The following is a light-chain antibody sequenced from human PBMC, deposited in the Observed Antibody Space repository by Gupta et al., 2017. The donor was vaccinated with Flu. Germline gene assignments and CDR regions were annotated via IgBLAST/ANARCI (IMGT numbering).Light chain of an antibody. V-gene: IGKV4-1*01. CDR1: QSLLYNSTNKNY. J-gene: IGKJ1*01. Sequence: NCKSSQSLLYNSTNKNYLAWYQQKPGHPPKLLIYGASTRQSGVPDRFSGDGSGTEFTLTISSLQAEDVAIYFCHQYYETPRTFGQGTKVEIK. CDR2: GAS. CDR3: HQYYETPRT.